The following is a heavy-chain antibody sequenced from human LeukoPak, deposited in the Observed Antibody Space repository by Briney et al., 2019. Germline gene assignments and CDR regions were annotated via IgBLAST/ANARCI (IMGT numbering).Heavy chain of an antibody. CDR3: AREAAHRLRPDAFDI. CDR1: GGTFSSYA. Sequence: SVKVSCKASGGTFSSYAISWVRQAPGQGLEWMGRIIPILGIANYAQKFQGRVTITADKSTSTAYMELSSLRSEDTAVYYCAREAAHRLRPDAFDIWGQGTMVTVSS. CDR2: IIPILGIA. V-gene: IGHV1-69*04. D-gene: IGHD2-15*01. J-gene: IGHJ3*02.